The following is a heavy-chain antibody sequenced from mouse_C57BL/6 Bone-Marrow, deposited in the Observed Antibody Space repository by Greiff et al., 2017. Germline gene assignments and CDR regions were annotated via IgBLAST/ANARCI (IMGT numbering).Heavy chain of an antibody. V-gene: IGHV1-64*01. CDR2: MHPNGGSP. Sequence: QVQLQQPGAELVKPGASVKLSCKASGYTFTNYWMHWVKQRPGQGLEWIGMMHPNGGSPDYNEKFHSEATLSVDKSSRTAYLALSSLTSEDSAVYYCARSYDYDDYTMDYWGQGTSVTVTS. CDR3: ARSYDYDDYTMDY. CDR1: GYTFTNYW. J-gene: IGHJ4*01. D-gene: IGHD2-4*01.